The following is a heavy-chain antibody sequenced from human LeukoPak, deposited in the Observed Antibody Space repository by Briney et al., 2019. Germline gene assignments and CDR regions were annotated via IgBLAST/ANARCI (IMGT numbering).Heavy chain of an antibody. D-gene: IGHD2-15*01. Sequence: SETLSLTCTVSGDSIRSSYWSRIRQPPGETLEWVGYIYYSGSANYNPSLKDRVSMSVDTSKNQLSLRLSSVTAADTAVYYCARERGGQRSGQFDQWGQGILVTVSS. CDR3: ARERGGQRSGQFDQ. V-gene: IGHV4-59*01. CDR2: IYYSGSA. CDR1: GDSIRSSY. J-gene: IGHJ4*02.